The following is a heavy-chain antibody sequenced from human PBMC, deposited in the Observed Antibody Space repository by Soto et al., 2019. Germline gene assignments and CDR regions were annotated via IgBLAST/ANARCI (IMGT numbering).Heavy chain of an antibody. V-gene: IGHV3-48*01. CDR2: IGGTGTTK. CDR3: ARDPKSGISYFDS. Sequence: GGSLRLSCRASGFTFSSYSMNWVRQAPGRGLEWVSFIGGTGTTKYYADSVKGRFTFSRDNAGNSLYLQMTSLRADDTAVYYCARDPKSGISYFDSWGQGVLVTVSS. D-gene: IGHD2-8*02. CDR1: GFTFSSYS. J-gene: IGHJ4*02.